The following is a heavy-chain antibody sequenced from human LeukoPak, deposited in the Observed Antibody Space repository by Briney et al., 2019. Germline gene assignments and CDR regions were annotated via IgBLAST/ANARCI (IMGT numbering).Heavy chain of an antibody. Sequence: GASVKVSCKASGYSFTYFFIHWVRQAPGQGLEWMGWINPNSGATNYAREFQGRVTMTRDTSITTASMELSRLTSDDTAVYYCAAIVGSTSYYYYGMDVWGQGTTVTVSS. V-gene: IGHV1-2*02. CDR3: AAIVGSTSYYYYGMDV. D-gene: IGHD1-26*01. CDR1: GYSFTYFF. J-gene: IGHJ6*02. CDR2: INPNSGAT.